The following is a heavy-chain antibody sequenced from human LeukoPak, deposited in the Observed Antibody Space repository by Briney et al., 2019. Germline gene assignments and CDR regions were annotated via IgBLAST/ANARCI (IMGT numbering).Heavy chain of an antibody. CDR1: GFTFSNYW. J-gene: IGHJ4*02. CDR2: INSDGSST. CDR3: AKGGAMVIDY. Sequence: GGSLRLSCAASGFTFSNYWMHWVRQAPGKGLVWVSRINSDGSSTTSADSVKGRFTISRDNAKNTLYLQMNSLRAEDTAVYYCAKGGAMVIDYWGQGTLVTVSS. D-gene: IGHD5-18*01. V-gene: IGHV3-74*01.